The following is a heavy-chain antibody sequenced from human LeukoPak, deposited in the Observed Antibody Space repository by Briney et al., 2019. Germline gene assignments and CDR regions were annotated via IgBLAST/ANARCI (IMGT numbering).Heavy chain of an antibody. V-gene: IGHV3-21*01. CDR3: ARTLLGYCSSTSCPLGNFDY. CDR2: ISSSSSYI. Sequence: GGSLRLSCAASGFTFSSYSMNWVRQAPGKGLEWVSSISSSSSYIYYADSVRGRFTISRDNAKNSLYLQMNSLRAGDTAVYYCARTLLGYCSSTSCPLGNFDYWGQGTLVTVSS. D-gene: IGHD2-2*01. J-gene: IGHJ4*02. CDR1: GFTFSSYS.